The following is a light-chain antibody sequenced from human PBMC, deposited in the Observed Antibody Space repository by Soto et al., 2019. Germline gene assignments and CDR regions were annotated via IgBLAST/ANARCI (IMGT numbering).Light chain of an antibody. CDR3: SSYTSSSTV. V-gene: IGLV2-14*01. CDR2: DVS. CDR1: SSDVGGYNY. Sequence: QSVLTQPASVSGSPGQSITISCTGTSSDVGGYNYVSWYQQHPGKAHKLMIYDVSNRPSGVSNRFSGSKSGNTASLTISVLQAEDEADYYCSSYTSSSTVFGTGTKVTVL. J-gene: IGLJ1*01.